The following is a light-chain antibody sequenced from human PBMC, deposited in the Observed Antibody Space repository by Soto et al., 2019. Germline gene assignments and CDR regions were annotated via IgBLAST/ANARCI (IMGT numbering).Light chain of an antibody. V-gene: IGKV3-15*01. CDR3: QQYNNWPPLT. CDR1: QSVSSD. CDR2: AAS. J-gene: IGKJ4*01. Sequence: EIVRTQSPATLSGSPGQGATLSGRASQSVSSDIAWYQQKPGQAPRVLIYAASTRATGIPARFSGSGSGTEFTLTITSLQSEDFAVYYCQQYNNWPPLTFGGGTKVEIK.